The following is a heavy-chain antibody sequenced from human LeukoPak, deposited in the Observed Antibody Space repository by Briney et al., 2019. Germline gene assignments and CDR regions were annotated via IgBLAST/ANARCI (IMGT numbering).Heavy chain of an antibody. J-gene: IGHJ4*02. CDR1: GGTFSSYT. V-gene: IGHV1-69*02. CDR2: IIPILGIA. D-gene: IGHD3-9*01. CDR3: ARGEYDVLTGYYNYFDY. Sequence: ASVKVSCKASGGTFSSYTISWVRQAPGQGLEWMGRIIPILGIANYAQKFQGRVTITADKSTSTAYMELSSLRPEDTAVYYCARGEYDVLTGYYNYFDYWGQGTLVTVSS.